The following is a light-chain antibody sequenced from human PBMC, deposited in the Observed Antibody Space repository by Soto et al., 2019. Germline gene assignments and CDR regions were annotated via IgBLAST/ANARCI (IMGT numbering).Light chain of an antibody. CDR1: SSNIGAGYD. CDR3: QSYDSSLTVV. CDR2: RNT. Sequence: QSVLTQPPSVSGAPGQRVTISCTGSSSNIGAGYDVHWYQQLPGTAPKLLIYRNTNRPSGVPDRLSGSKSGTSASLAITGLQAEDEAEYFCQSYDSSLTVVFGGGTQLTVL. J-gene: IGLJ2*01. V-gene: IGLV1-40*01.